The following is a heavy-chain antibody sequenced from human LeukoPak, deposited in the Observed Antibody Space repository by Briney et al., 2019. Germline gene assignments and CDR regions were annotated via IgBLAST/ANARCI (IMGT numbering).Heavy chain of an antibody. CDR3: ARAGGSYYPTFDY. J-gene: IGHJ4*02. CDR1: GFTFSSYA. CDR2: ISYDGSNK. Sequence: EGSLRLSCAASGFTFSSYAMHWVRQAPGKGLEWVAVISYDGSNKYYADSVKGRFTISRDNSKNTLYLQMNSLRAEDTAVYYCARAGGSYYPTFDYWGQGTLVTVSS. D-gene: IGHD1-26*01. V-gene: IGHV3-30-3*01.